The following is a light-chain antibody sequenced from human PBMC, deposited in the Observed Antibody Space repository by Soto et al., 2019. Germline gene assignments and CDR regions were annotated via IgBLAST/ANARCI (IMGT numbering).Light chain of an antibody. CDR3: QQYYSHPPT. CDR2: WAS. V-gene: IGKV4-1*01. J-gene: IGKJ1*01. Sequence: DIVMTQSPDSLAVSLGERATINCKSSQSLLYSSNNKNYLTWYQQKPGQPPKMIIYWASSRKSGVPDRFSGSGSGTDFTLTIGSLQAEDVAVYYCQQYYSHPPTFGQGTKVEVK. CDR1: QSLLYSSNNKNY.